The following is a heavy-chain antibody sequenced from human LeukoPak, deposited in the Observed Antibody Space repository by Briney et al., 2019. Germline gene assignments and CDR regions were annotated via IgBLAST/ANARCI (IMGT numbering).Heavy chain of an antibody. CDR3: ARDPEPSSGWYSDY. J-gene: IGHJ4*02. V-gene: IGHV3-21*01. Sequence: GLEXXXXLSIITTYIYYADSVKRRFTISRDNAKNSLYLQMNSLRAEDTAVYYCARDPEPSSGWYSDYWGQGTLVTVSS. CDR2: LSIITTYI. D-gene: IGHD6-19*01.